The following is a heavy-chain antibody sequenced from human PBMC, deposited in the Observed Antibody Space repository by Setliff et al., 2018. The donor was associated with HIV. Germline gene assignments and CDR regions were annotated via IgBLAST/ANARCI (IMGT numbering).Heavy chain of an antibody. CDR2: IYYSGST. Sequence: SLTCTVSGGSISGHYWSWIRQPPGMGLEWVGYIYYSGSTYSNPSLMSRATMSVDTSKNQFSLELRSVTVADTAVYFCAREDASGNHAFDFWGQGKMVTVSS. V-gene: IGHV4-59*11. CDR3: AREDASGNHAFDF. D-gene: IGHD2-2*01. CDR1: GGSISGHY. J-gene: IGHJ3*01.